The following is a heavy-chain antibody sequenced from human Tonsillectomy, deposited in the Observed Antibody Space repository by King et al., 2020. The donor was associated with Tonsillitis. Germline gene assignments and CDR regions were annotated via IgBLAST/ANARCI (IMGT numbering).Heavy chain of an antibody. Sequence: QLVQSGAEVKRPGASVKVSCKASGYTFTGYYMHWVRQAPGQGLEWMGWINPNSGGTNYAQKFQGRVTMTRDTSISTAYMELSRLRSDDTAVYYCASDIRYYSDSSGYYPFDCWGRGTLVTVSS. CDR3: ASDIRYYSDSSGYYPFDC. V-gene: IGHV1-2*02. CDR2: INPNSGGT. J-gene: IGHJ4*02. CDR1: GYTFTGYY. D-gene: IGHD3-22*01.